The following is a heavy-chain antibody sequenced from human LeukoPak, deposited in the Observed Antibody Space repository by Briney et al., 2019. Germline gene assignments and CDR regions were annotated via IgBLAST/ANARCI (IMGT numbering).Heavy chain of an antibody. CDR1: GYTLTELS. D-gene: IGHD6-19*01. J-gene: IGHJ1*01. Sequence: ASVKVSCKVSGYTLTELSMHWVRQAPGKGLEWMGGFDPEDGETIYAQKFQGRVTMTEDTSTDTAYMELSSLRSEDTAVYYCATPAKGSGWSPPAEYFQHWGQGTLVTVSS. CDR2: FDPEDGET. CDR3: ATPAKGSGWSPPAEYFQH. V-gene: IGHV1-24*01.